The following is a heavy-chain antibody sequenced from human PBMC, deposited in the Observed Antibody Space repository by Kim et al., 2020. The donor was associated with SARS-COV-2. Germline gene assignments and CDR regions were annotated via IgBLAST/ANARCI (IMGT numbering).Heavy chain of an antibody. V-gene: IGHV1-8*01. J-gene: IGHJ5*02. CDR2: MNPNSGNT. CDR3: ARGTVGKEVTIFGVVIIRRWVDP. Sequence: ASVKVSCKASGYTFTSYDINWVRQATGQGLEWMGWMNPNSGNTGYAQKFQGRVTMTRNTSISTAYMELSSLRSEDTAVYYCARGTVGKEVTIFGVVIIRRWVDPWGQGTLVTVSS. D-gene: IGHD3-3*01. CDR1: GYTFTSYD.